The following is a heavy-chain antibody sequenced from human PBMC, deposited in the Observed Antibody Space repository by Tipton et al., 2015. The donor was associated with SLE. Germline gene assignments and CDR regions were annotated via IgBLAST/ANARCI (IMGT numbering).Heavy chain of an antibody. Sequence: TLSLTCTVSGGSISSSSYYWGWIRQPPGKGLEWIGSIYYSGSTYYNPSLKSRVTISVDTSKNQFSLTLSSVTAADTAVYYCARQNGGSSWYAPLIWGQGTLVTVSS. CDR2: IYYSGST. CDR3: ARQNGGSSWYAPLI. CDR1: GGSISSSSYY. D-gene: IGHD6-13*01. V-gene: IGHV4-39*01. J-gene: IGHJ4*02.